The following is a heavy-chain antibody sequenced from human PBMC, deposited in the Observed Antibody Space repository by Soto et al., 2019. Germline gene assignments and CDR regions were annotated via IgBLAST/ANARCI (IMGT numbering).Heavy chain of an antibody. CDR2: MNPNSGNT. CDR1: GYTFTSFD. J-gene: IGHJ4*02. CDR3: ARGTGVSYAWERNDY. D-gene: IGHD3-16*01. Sequence: QVQLVQSGAEVKKPGASLKVSCKASGYTFTSFDINWVRQATGQGPEWMGWMNPNSGNTGYAQKFQGRVTMTRNPSISTAYMELSSLRFEDTAVYYCARGTGVSYAWERNDYWGQGTLVTVSS. V-gene: IGHV1-8*01.